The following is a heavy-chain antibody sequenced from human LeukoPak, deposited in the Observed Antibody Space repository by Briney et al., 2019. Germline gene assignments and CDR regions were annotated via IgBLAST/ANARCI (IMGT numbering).Heavy chain of an antibody. CDR3: ARDQPFGIAVAGTYFDH. Sequence: PGGSLRLSCAASGFTFSSYWMSWVRQAPGKGLEWVANIKQDGSEKYYVDSVKGRFTISRDNAKNSLYLQMNSLRAEDTAVYYCARDQPFGIAVAGTYFDHWGQGTLVTVSS. D-gene: IGHD6-19*01. J-gene: IGHJ4*02. CDR1: GFTFSSYW. CDR2: IKQDGSEK. V-gene: IGHV3-7*01.